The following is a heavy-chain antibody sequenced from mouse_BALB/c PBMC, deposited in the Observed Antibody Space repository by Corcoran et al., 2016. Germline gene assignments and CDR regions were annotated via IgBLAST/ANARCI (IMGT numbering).Heavy chain of an antibody. CDR3: ARYGDYRSTLDY. CDR2: IYPYNGGT. D-gene: IGHD2-14*01. Sequence: EVQLQQSGPELVKPGASVKISCKASGYTFTDYNMHWVKQSHGKSLEGIGYIYPYNGGTGYNQKFKSKATLTVDNSSSTAYMELRSLTSEDSAVYYCARYGDYRSTLDYWGQGTTLTVSS. CDR1: GYTFTDYN. J-gene: IGHJ2*01. V-gene: IGHV1S29*02.